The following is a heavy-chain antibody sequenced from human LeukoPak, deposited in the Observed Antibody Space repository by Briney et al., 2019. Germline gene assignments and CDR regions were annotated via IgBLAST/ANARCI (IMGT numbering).Heavy chain of an antibody. D-gene: IGHD6-19*01. CDR3: ASDQYSSGSRGPFDY. Sequence: PGGSLRLSCTVSGFTFDDYAMHWVRHTPGKGLEWVSGITWNRDKIGYGDSVKGRFTISRDNVKNVLYLQMNSLRAEDTAVYYCASDQYSSGSRGPFDYWGQGTLVTVSS. V-gene: IGHV3-9*01. J-gene: IGHJ4*02. CDR2: ITWNRDKI. CDR1: GFTFDDYA.